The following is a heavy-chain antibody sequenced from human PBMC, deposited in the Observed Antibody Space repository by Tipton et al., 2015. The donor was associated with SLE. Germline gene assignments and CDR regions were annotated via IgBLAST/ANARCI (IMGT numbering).Heavy chain of an antibody. V-gene: IGHV4-4*07. J-gene: IGHJ4*02. CDR3: ARGGGSYYDY. CDR2: IYISGGT. CDR1: GGSISGCY. Sequence: TLSLTCTVSGGSISGCYWGWIRQPAGKGLEWIGRIYISGGTIYNPSLKSRVSLSSDTSKNQFSLRVRSVTAADTAVYYCARGGGSYYDYWGQGMLVTVSS. D-gene: IGHD1-26*01.